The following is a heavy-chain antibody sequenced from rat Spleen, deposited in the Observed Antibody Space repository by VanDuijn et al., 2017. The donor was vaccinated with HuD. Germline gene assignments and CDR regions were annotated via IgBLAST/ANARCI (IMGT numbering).Heavy chain of an antibody. CDR3: ARVYYGYFTY. CDR1: GFTFSDHA. CDR2: IIYDGSST. Sequence: EVQLVESGGRLVQPGNSLKLSCAASGFTFSDHAMAWVRQFPKKGLEWVAIIIYDGSSTYYRDSVKGRFTISRDNAKSTLYLQMDSLRSEDTATYYCARVYYGYFTYWGQGTLVTVSS. D-gene: IGHD1-7*01. V-gene: IGHV5-17*01. J-gene: IGHJ3*01.